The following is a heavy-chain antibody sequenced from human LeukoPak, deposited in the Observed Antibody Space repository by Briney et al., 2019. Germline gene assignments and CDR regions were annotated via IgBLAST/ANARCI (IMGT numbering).Heavy chain of an antibody. Sequence: SETLSLTCAVYGGSFSGYYWSWIRQPPGKGLEWIGEINHSGSTNYNPSLKSRVTISVDTSKNQFSLKLSSVSAAGTAVYYCARATGYSSGWYGYWGQGTLVTVSS. CDR2: INHSGST. CDR1: GGSFSGYY. V-gene: IGHV4-34*01. J-gene: IGHJ4*02. D-gene: IGHD6-19*01. CDR3: ARATGYSSGWYGY.